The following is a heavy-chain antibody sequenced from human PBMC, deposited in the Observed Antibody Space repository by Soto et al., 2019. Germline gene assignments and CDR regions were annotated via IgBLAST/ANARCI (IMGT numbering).Heavy chain of an antibody. CDR2: ISSSGSTI. J-gene: IGHJ6*02. V-gene: IGHV3-11*01. CDR3: ATTSLRDYDILTGYSHGMDV. CDR1: GFTFSDYY. Sequence: GGSLRLSCAASGFTFSDYYMSWIRQAPGKGLEWVSYISSSGSTIYYADSVKGRFTISSDNAKNSLYLQMNSLRAEDTAVYYCATTSLRDYDILTGYSHGMDVWGQGTTVTVSS. D-gene: IGHD3-9*01.